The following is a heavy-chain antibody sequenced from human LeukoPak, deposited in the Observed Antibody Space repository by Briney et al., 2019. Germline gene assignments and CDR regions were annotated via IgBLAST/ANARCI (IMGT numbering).Heavy chain of an antibody. CDR2: IYYSGST. V-gene: IGHV4-59*08. CDR1: GDSISSYY. J-gene: IGHJ4*02. Sequence: SETLSLTCIVSGDSISSYYWSWIRQPPGKGLEWIGYIYYSGSTNYNPSLKSRVTISVDTSKNQFSLKLSSVTAADTAVYYCARAFSGPADYWGQGTLVTVSS. CDR3: ARAFSGPADY.